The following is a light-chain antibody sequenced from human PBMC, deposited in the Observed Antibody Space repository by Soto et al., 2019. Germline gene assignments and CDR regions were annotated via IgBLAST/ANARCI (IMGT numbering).Light chain of an antibody. V-gene: IGLV1-47*01. CDR3: EAWDDSLSGVV. J-gene: IGLJ2*01. CDR2: RNN. CDR1: SSNIGSNY. Sequence: QSVLTQPPSASGTPGQRVTISCSGSSSNIGSNYVYWYQQIPGTAPKLLISRNNQRPSGVPDRSSGSKSGTSASLAISGLRSEEEAHYYCEAWDDSLSGVVFGGGTKLTVL.